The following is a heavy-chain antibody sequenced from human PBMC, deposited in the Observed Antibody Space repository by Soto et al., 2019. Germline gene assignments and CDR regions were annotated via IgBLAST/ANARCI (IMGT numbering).Heavy chain of an antibody. V-gene: IGHV1-18*01. Sequence: ASVKVSCKTSGYTFTSYGISWVRQAPGQGLEWMGWITTDKGKTTYAQKFQGRVTMTTDTSTSTAYMELRSLRSDDTAVYYCATPSPASDYWGQGTLVTVSS. CDR3: ATPSPASDY. CDR1: GYTFTSYG. CDR2: ITTDKGKT. J-gene: IGHJ4*02.